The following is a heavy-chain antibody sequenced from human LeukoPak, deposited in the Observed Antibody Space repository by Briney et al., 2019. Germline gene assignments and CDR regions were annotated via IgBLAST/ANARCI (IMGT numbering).Heavy chain of an antibody. Sequence: SVTLSLTCTVSGDSINSLDLWSWVRQPPGKGLEWIGEMYLSGTTHSNPSVKSRVTISIDKSKNQFFLNLSSVTAADTAVYYCAGLVGRYSSGLYYYYFDYWGQGTLVTVSS. CDR3: AGLVGRYSSGLYYYYFDY. CDR2: MYLSGTT. V-gene: IGHV4-4*02. D-gene: IGHD3-22*01. CDR1: GDSINSLDL. J-gene: IGHJ4*02.